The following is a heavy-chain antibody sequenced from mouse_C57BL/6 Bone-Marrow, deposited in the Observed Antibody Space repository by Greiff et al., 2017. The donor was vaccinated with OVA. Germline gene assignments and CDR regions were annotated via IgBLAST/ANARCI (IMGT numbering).Heavy chain of an antibody. CDR2: SRNKANDYTT. D-gene: IGHD3-1*01. V-gene: IGHV7-1*01. Sequence: EVQRVDSGGGLVQSGRSLRLSCATSGFTFSDFYMEWVRQAPGKGLEWIAASRNKANDYTTEYSASVKGRFIVSRDTSQSILYLQMNALRAEDTAIYYCARDGGTYAMDDWGQGTSVTVSS. CDR3: ARDGGTYAMDD. J-gene: IGHJ4*01. CDR1: GFTFSDFY.